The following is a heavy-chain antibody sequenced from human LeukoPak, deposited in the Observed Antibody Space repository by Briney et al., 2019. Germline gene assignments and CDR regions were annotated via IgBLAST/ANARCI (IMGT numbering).Heavy chain of an antibody. CDR2: IYYSGST. CDR3: ARSHSVWTSFDY. V-gene: IGHV4-59*01. D-gene: IGHD3/OR15-3a*01. J-gene: IGHJ4*02. Sequence: KTSETLSLTCTVSGGSINSYYWSWIRQPPGKGLEWIGYIYYSGSTNYNPSLKSRVTISVDTSKNQFSLKLSSVTAADTAVYYCARSHSVWTSFDYWGQGTLVTVSS. CDR1: GGSINSYY.